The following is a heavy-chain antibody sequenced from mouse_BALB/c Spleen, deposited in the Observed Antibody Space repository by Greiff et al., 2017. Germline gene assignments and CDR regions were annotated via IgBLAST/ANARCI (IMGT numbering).Heavy chain of an antibody. CDR3: TTTVPSYYFDY. CDR2: ISYDGSN. CDR1: GYSITSGYY. Sequence: EVKLMESGPGLVKPSQSLSLTCSVTGYSITSGYYWNWIRQFPGNKLEWMGYISYDGSNNYNPSLKNRISITRDTSKNQFFLKLNSVTTEDTATYYCTTTVPSYYFDYWGQGTTLTVSS. V-gene: IGHV3-6*02. D-gene: IGHD1-1*01. J-gene: IGHJ2*01.